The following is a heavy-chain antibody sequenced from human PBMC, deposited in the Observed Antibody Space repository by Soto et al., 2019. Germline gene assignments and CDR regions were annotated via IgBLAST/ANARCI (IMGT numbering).Heavy chain of an antibody. Sequence: PGGSLRLSCAASGFTFSSYSMNWVRQAPGKGLEWVSSISSSSSYIYYADSVKGRFTISRDNAKNSLYLQMNSLRAEDTAVYYCARATGIAAAGPPDYWGQGTLVTVSS. V-gene: IGHV3-21*01. CDR1: GFTFSSYS. J-gene: IGHJ4*02. CDR3: ARATGIAAAGPPDY. CDR2: ISSSSSYI. D-gene: IGHD6-13*01.